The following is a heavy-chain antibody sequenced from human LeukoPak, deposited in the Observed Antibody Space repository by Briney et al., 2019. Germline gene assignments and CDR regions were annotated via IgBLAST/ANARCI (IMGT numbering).Heavy chain of an antibody. CDR1: GFTFSTKW. D-gene: IGHD3-9*01. J-gene: IGHJ4*02. V-gene: IGHV3-48*04. Sequence: GGSLRVSCAASGFTFSTKWMNWVRQAPGKGLEWVSYITSSGSTIYYADSVKGRFTISRDNAKNSLYLQMNSLRAEDAAVYYCAKNDWSSSFYFDYWGQGTLVTVSS. CDR3: AKNDWSSSFYFDY. CDR2: ITSSGSTI.